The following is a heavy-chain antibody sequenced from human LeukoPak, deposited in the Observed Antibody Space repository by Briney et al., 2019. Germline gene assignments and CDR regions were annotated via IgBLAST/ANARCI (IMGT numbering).Heavy chain of an antibody. V-gene: IGHV1-2*02. Sequence: ASVKVSCKASGHTFTGYYMHWVRQAPGQGLEWMGWINPNSGGTNYAQKFQGRVTMTRDTSISTAYMELSRLRSDDTAVYYCAGRVVVPGQTHDAFDIWGQGTMVTVSS. CDR2: INPNSGGT. D-gene: IGHD2-2*01. CDR1: GHTFTGYY. J-gene: IGHJ3*02. CDR3: AGRVVVPGQTHDAFDI.